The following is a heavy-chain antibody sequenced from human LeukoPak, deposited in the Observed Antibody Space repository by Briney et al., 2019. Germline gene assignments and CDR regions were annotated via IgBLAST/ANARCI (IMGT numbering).Heavy chain of an antibody. CDR2: ISGSGGST. Sequence: GGSLRLSCAASGFTFSSYAMSWVRQAPGKGLEWVSAISGSGGSTYYADSVKGRFTISRDNSKNTLYLQMNSLRAEDTAVYYCAKGGYSIAAYYYYYYMDVWGKGTTVTVSS. CDR3: AKGGYSIAAYYYYYYMDV. D-gene: IGHD6-25*01. V-gene: IGHV3-23*01. J-gene: IGHJ6*03. CDR1: GFTFSSYA.